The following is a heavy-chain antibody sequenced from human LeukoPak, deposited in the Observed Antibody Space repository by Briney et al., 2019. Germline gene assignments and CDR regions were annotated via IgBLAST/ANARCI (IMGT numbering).Heavy chain of an antibody. J-gene: IGHJ4*02. V-gene: IGHV4-4*09. D-gene: IGHD3-3*01. CDR1: GGSISSYY. CDR3: ARVKVLRFLEWFLDF. CDR2: MYTSGST. Sequence: KPSETLSLTCTVSGGSISSYYCSWIRQPPGKGLEWIGYMYTSGSTNYNPSLKSRVTISVDTSKNQFSLKLSSVTAADTAVYYCARVKVLRFLEWFLDFWGQGALVTVSS.